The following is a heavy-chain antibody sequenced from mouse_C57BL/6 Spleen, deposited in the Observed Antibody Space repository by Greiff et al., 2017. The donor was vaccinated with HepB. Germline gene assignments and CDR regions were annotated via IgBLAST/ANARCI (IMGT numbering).Heavy chain of an antibody. Sequence: QVQLQQPGAELVKPGASVKLSCKASGYTFTSYWMQWVKQRPGQGLEWIGEIDPSDSYTNYNQKFKGKATLTVDTSSSTAYMQLSSLTSEDSAVYYCARAMGMSLFDYWGQGTTLTVSS. CDR2: IDPSDSYT. CDR1: GYTFTSYW. CDR3: ARAMGMSLFDY. V-gene: IGHV1-50*01. J-gene: IGHJ2*01. D-gene: IGHD2-10*02.